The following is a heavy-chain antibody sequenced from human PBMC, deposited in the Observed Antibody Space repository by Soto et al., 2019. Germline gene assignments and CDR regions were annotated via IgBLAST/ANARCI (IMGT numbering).Heavy chain of an antibody. CDR3: ARGRSSVPDLRGIGYYGLDV. J-gene: IGHJ6*02. CDR1: GGSFSGYY. Sequence: QVQLQQWGAGLLKPSETLSLTCVVNGGSFSGYYWSWVRQPPGKGLEWIGEINHSGITDSSPSLKSPVTISVDASRSEFSLNLSSVTAADTAVYYCARGRSSVPDLRGIGYYGLDVWGQGATVTFS. V-gene: IGHV4-34*01. D-gene: IGHD3-3*01. CDR2: INHSGIT.